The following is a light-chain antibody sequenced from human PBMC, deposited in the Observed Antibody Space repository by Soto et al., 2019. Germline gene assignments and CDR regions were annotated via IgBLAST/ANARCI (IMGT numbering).Light chain of an antibody. CDR1: SSDVGGYNY. CDR3: SSYTSSSRSV. Sequence: QSLLAQPASVSGSPGPSITISCTGTSSDVGGYNYVSWYQQHPGKAPKLMIYDVSNRPSGVSNRFSGSKSGNTASLTISGLQAEDEADYYCSSYTSSSRSVFGTGTKVTVL. V-gene: IGLV2-14*01. CDR2: DVS. J-gene: IGLJ1*01.